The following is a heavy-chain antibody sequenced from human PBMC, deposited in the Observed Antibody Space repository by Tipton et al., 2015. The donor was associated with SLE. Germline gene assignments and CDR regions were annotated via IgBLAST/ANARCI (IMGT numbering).Heavy chain of an antibody. V-gene: IGHV3-21*03. Sequence: SLRLSCAASGFTVSSYSMNWVRQAPGKGLEWVSSTSSSSTYIYYADSVKGRFTISRDNAKNSLYLQMNSLRAEDTAVYYCARDTYYYDSSGYYSYYYYYGMDVWGQGTTVTVSS. CDR2: TSSSSTYI. D-gene: IGHD3-22*01. J-gene: IGHJ6*02. CDR1: GFTVSSYS. CDR3: ARDTYYYDSSGYYSYYYYYGMDV.